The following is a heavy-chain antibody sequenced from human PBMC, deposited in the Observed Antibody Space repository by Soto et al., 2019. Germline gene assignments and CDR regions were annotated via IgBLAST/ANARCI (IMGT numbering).Heavy chain of an antibody. V-gene: IGHV3-23*01. CDR3: AKGHSYYYDSSASLGAFDI. Sequence: GGSLRLSCAASGFTFSSYAMSWVRQAPGKGLEWVSAISGSGGSTYYADSVKGRFTISRDNSKNTLYLQMNSLRAEDTAVYYCAKGHSYYYDSSASLGAFDIWGQGTMVTVSS. CDR2: ISGSGGST. J-gene: IGHJ3*02. CDR1: GFTFSSYA. D-gene: IGHD3-22*01.